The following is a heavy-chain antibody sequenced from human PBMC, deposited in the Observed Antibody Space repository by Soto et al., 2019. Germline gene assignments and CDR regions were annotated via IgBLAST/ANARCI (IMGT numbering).Heavy chain of an antibody. D-gene: IGHD5-12*01. CDR2: IWYDRSNK. Sequence: QVQLVESGGGVVQPGRSLRLSCAASGFTFSSYGMHWVRQAPGKGLEWVAVIWYDRSNKYYADSVKGRFTISSDNSKNTLYLQMNSLRAEYTAVYYCARGGRSSWLQYWYFDLWGRGTLVTVSS. CDR3: ARGGRSSWLQYWYFDL. J-gene: IGHJ2*01. CDR1: GFTFSSYG. V-gene: IGHV3-33*01.